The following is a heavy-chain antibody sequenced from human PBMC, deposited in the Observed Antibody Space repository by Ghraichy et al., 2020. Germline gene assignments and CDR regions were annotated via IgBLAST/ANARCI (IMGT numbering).Heavy chain of an antibody. D-gene: IGHD3-9*01. Sequence: TLSLTCTVSGGSISTYYWSWVRQPPGKGLEWIGYIFYSGSTHYNSSLKSRVTISVDTSKNQFSLKLSSVTAADTAVYYCVRQNYDILTGNYIWYFDLWGRGTLVTVSS. CDR2: IFYSGST. J-gene: IGHJ2*01. V-gene: IGHV4-59*08. CDR3: VRQNYDILTGNYIWYFDL. CDR1: GGSISTYY.